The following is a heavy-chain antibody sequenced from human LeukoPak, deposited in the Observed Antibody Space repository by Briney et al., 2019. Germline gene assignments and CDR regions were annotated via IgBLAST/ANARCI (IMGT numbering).Heavy chain of an antibody. CDR1: GYTFTGYY. J-gene: IGHJ2*01. D-gene: IGHD4-23*01. Sequence: ASVKVSCTAFGYTFTGYYMHWVRQAPGQGLEWVGWINPNSSGTNYAQKFQGRVTMTRDTSISTAYMELSRLRSDDTAVYYCAREPDYGGNSARWYFDLWGRGTLVTVSS. CDR2: INPNSSGT. V-gene: IGHV1-2*02. CDR3: AREPDYGGNSARWYFDL.